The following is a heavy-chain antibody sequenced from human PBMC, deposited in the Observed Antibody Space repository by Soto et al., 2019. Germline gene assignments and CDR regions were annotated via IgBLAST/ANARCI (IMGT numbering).Heavy chain of an antibody. V-gene: IGHV1-2*04. Sequence: QVQLVQSGAEVKKPGASVKLSCKGSGYTFTGYFMHWVRQAPGHGLEWMGWINPNSGAANYAQKFQGSVTMTRDTSISTAYVELNRLTSDDTAVYYCATTTLESWNFRDNPYGMDVWGQGTTVTVSS. D-gene: IGHD1-7*01. CDR3: ATTTLESWNFRDNPYGMDV. CDR2: INPNSGAA. J-gene: IGHJ6*02. CDR1: GYTFTGYF.